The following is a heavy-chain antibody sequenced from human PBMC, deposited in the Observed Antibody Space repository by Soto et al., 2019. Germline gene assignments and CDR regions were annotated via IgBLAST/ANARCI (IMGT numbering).Heavy chain of an antibody. Sequence: EVQLVESGGGLVQPGGSLRRSCEASGFTFRNYDMHWVRQGTGKGLEWVSGVSAAGDPDYADSVEGRFTISRENAPNSFFLQMNSPRGADPAVYYCATTDRDFYGLDVWGQGTTLSVPS. D-gene: IGHD1-1*01. CDR3: ATTDRDFYGLDV. V-gene: IGHV3-13*05. CDR1: GFTFRNYD. CDR2: VSAAGDP. J-gene: IGHJ6*02.